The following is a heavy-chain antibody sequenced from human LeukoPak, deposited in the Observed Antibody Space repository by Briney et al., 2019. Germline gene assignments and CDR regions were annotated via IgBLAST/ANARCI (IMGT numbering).Heavy chain of an antibody. CDR2: INPNSGGT. Sequence: APVKVSCKASGYTFTGYYMHWVRQAPGQGLEWMGWINPNSGGTNYAQKFQGRVTMTRDTSISTAYMELSRLRSDDTAVYYCARDRYDFWSGYYSYFDYWGQGTLVTVSS. CDR3: ARDRYDFWSGYYSYFDY. CDR1: GYTFTGYY. V-gene: IGHV1-2*02. J-gene: IGHJ4*02. D-gene: IGHD3-3*01.